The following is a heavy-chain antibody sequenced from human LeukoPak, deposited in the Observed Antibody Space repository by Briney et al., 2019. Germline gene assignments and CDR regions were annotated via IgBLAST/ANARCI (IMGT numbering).Heavy chain of an antibody. CDR1: GGAISNTSYY. J-gene: IGHJ4*02. CDR3: ARHPGLYFFDY. V-gene: IGHV4-39*01. CDR2: ASYSGST. Sequence: SETLSLTCTVSGGAISNTSYYWGWIRQPPGNGLEWIGSASYSGSTYYNPSLESRVIISVDTSKNQFSLRLSSVTAADTAIYYCARHPGLYFFDYWGQGTLVTVSS.